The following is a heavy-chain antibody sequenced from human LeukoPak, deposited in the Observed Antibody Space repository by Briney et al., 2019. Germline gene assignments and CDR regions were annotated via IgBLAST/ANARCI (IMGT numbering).Heavy chain of an antibody. CDR3: AKDTRYHGPGTYATAAFDI. J-gene: IGHJ3*02. CDR1: GFIFSNYG. D-gene: IGHD3-10*01. V-gene: IGHV3-30*02. CDR2: IWYDGSKT. Sequence: GGSLRLSCAASGFIFSNYGMHWVRQAPGKGPEWVAIIWYDGSKTYYADSVKGRFTISRDNSKNTLYVQMNSLRIEDAAVYYCAKDTRYHGPGTYATAAFDIWGQGTMVTVSS.